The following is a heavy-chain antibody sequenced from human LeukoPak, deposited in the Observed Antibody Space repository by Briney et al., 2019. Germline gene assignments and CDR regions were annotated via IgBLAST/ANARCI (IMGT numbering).Heavy chain of an antibody. D-gene: IGHD6-13*01. CDR2: ISAYNGNT. CDR1: GYTFTSYG. V-gene: IGHV1-18*01. Sequence: ASVKVSCKASGYTFTSYGISWVRQAPGQGLEWMGWISAYNGNTNYAQKLQGRVTMTTDTSTSTVYMELRSLRSDDTAVYYCARDDAIAAAASDAFDIWGQGTMVTVSS. CDR3: ARDDAIAAAASDAFDI. J-gene: IGHJ3*02.